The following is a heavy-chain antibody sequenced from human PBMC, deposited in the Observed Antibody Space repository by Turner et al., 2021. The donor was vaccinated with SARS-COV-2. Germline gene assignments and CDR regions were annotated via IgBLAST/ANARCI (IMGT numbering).Heavy chain of an antibody. J-gene: IGHJ4*02. V-gene: IGHV3-74*01. CDR3: TRRGIAAAGNDY. CDR1: GFTFSDHW. D-gene: IGHD6-13*01. Sequence: VQLVASGGDFVHPGGSLRLSCLGSGFTFSDHWMHWVRQGPGKGLVWVVRISDDGSSASYGGSVRGRFTVSRDNAKNTLYLQMNSLRPDDTGVYYCTRRGIAAAGNDYWGQGTLVTVSS. CDR2: ISDDGSSA.